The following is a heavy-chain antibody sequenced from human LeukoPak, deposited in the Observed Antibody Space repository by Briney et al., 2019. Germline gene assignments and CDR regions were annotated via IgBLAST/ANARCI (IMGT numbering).Heavy chain of an antibody. CDR1: GFTFSSYG. V-gene: IGHV3-30*19. Sequence: GGSLRLSCAASGFTFSSYGMYWVRQAPGKGLEWVAAIAFDDTDRYYIDSVKGRFTISRDDSKNTLYLHMTSLRAEDTAVYYCTNSDDYGDYWGQGTLVTVSS. CDR3: TNSDDYGDY. J-gene: IGHJ4*02. CDR2: IAFDDTDR.